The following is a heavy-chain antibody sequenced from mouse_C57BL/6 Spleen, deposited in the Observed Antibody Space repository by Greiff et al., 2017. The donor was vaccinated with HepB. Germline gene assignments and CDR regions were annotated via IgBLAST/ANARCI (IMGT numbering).Heavy chain of an antibody. J-gene: IGHJ2*01. V-gene: IGHV1-64*01. CDR1: GYTFTSYW. CDR3: ARGATPLYFDY. D-gene: IGHD3-1*01. Sequence: QVQLKQPGAELVKPGASVKLSCKASGYTFTSYWMHWVKQRPGQGLEWIGMIHPNSGSTNYNEKFKSKATLTVDKSSSTAYMQLSSLTSEDSAVYYCARGATPLYFDYWGQGTTLTVSS. CDR2: IHPNSGST.